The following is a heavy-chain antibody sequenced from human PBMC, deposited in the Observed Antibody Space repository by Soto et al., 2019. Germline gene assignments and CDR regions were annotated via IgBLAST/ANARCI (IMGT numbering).Heavy chain of an antibody. CDR3: AKGSTYYYDGSGYHPALHYFDS. V-gene: IGHV3-23*01. CDR2: ISDGGGST. CDR1: GFTFSSYA. D-gene: IGHD3-22*01. J-gene: IGHJ4*02. Sequence: PGGSLRLSCSASGFTFSSYAMSWFRQAPGKGLEWVSAISDGGGSTFYVDSVKGRFTISRDNSKNTLYLQMNSLGAEDLAVYYCAKGSTYYYDGSGYHPALHYFDSWGQGTLVTVSS.